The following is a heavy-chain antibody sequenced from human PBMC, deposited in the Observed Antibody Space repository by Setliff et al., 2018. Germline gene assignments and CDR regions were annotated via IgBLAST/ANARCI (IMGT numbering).Heavy chain of an antibody. D-gene: IGHD6-13*01. CDR3: ARSEYAAFYFDY. J-gene: IGHJ4*02. V-gene: IGHV4-61*09. CDR2: INRRGST. Sequence: SETLSLTCTVSGGSVNSGYDNWNWLRQPAGKGLEWIGHINRRGSTNFSPSLKSRVTISLDTSKNQFSLNLTSVTAADTAVYYCARSEYAAFYFDYWGQGTLVTVSS. CDR1: GGSVNSGYDN.